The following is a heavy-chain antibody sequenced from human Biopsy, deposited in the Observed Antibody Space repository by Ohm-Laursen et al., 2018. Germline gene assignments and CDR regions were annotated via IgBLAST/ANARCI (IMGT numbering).Heavy chain of an antibody. CDR3: AADADGYYTEFDY. D-gene: IGHD3-3*01. CDR2: IVPILGHL. CDR1: GGPSGNYA. V-gene: IGHV1-69*04. J-gene: IGHJ4*02. Sequence: SVKVSCKASGGPSGNYAFSWVRQAPGQGLEWVGRIVPILGHLNYAQRFQGRVSLTADKSTTYVYMELSRLTSGDTAVYYCAADADGYYTEFDYWGPGTLVTVSS.